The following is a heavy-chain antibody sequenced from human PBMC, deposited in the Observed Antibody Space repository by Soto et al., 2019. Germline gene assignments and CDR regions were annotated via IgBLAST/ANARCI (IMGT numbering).Heavy chain of an antibody. CDR2: ISSSSSYI. CDR1: GFTFSSYS. Sequence: GGSLRLSCAASGFTFSSYSMNWVRQAPGKGLEWVSSISSSSSYIYYADSVKGRFTISRDNAKNSLYLQMNSLRAEDTAVYYCARDGSSSARYAFDIWGQGTMVTVSS. J-gene: IGHJ3*02. CDR3: ARDGSSSARYAFDI. D-gene: IGHD6-13*01. V-gene: IGHV3-21*01.